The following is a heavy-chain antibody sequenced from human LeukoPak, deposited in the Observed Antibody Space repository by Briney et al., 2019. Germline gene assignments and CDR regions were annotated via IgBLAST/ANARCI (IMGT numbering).Heavy chain of an antibody. CDR1: GFTFTNFE. Sequence: GGSLRLSCAASGFTFTNFEMNWVRQAPGKGLEWVSYISYSGSTTSYADSVKGRFTISRDNAKSSLYLQMNSLTAEDTAVYYCARAYSSPNWFDPWGQGTLVTVSS. D-gene: IGHD6-13*01. V-gene: IGHV3-48*03. CDR2: ISYSGSTT. J-gene: IGHJ5*02. CDR3: ARAYSSPNWFDP.